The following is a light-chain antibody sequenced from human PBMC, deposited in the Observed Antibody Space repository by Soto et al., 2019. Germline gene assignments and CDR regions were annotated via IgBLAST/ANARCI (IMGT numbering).Light chain of an antibody. Sequence: QSVLTQPASVSGSPGQSITISCTGTSSDVGGYNYVSWYQQHPGKAPKLMIYDVSNRPSGVSNRFSGSKSGNTASLTISGLQAGDEADYYCSSYTSSSTDYVFGTGTKVTVL. V-gene: IGLV2-14*01. CDR1: SSDVGGYNY. CDR2: DVS. J-gene: IGLJ1*01. CDR3: SSYTSSSTDYV.